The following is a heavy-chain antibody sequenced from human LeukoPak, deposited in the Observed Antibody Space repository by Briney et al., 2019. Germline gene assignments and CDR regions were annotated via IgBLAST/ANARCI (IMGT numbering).Heavy chain of an antibody. D-gene: IGHD3-22*01. Sequence: PGGSLRLSCAASGFTFSSYAMHWVRQAPGKGLGWVAVISYDGSNKYYADSVRGRFTISRDNSKNTLYLQMNSLRAEDTAVYYCARDYDSSGYYPTPDAFDIWGQGTMVTVSS. V-gene: IGHV3-30-3*01. CDR3: ARDYDSSGYYPTPDAFDI. J-gene: IGHJ3*02. CDR1: GFTFSSYA. CDR2: ISYDGSNK.